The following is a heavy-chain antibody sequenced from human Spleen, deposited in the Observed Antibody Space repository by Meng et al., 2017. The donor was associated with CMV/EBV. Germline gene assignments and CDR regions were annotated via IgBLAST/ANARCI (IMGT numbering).Heavy chain of an antibody. J-gene: IGHJ4*02. D-gene: IGHD2-2*02. V-gene: IGHV3-23*01. CDR3: AKDPIGYCSSTSCYTLHYFDY. CDR2: ISGSGGST. Sequence: GESLKISCAASGFTFSSYAMSWVRQAPGKGLEWVSAISGSGGSTYYADSVKGRFTISRDNSKNTLYLQMNSLRAEDTAVYYCAKDPIGYCSSTSCYTLHYFDYWGQGTLVTVSS. CDR1: GFTFSSYA.